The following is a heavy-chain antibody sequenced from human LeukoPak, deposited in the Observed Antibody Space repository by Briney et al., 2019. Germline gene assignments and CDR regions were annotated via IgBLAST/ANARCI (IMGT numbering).Heavy chain of an antibody. CDR1: GGSISSSSYY. D-gene: IGHD3-10*01. V-gene: IGHV4-39*07. Sequence: SETLSLTCTVSGGSISSSSYYWTWIRQPPGKGLEWIGEIHYSGSATYNPSLKSRVTISVDTSKNQFSLKMNSVTAADTAVYYCARGQWFRAFWSRGTPVTVSS. CDR3: ARGQWFRAF. CDR2: IHYSGSA. J-gene: IGHJ4*02.